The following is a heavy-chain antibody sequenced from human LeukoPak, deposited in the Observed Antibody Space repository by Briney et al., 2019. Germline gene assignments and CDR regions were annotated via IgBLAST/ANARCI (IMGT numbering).Heavy chain of an antibody. CDR2: INHSGST. D-gene: IGHD3-10*01. CDR1: GGSFSGYY. Sequence: PETLSLTCAVYGGSFSGYYWSWIRQPPGKGLEWIGEINHSGSTNYNPSLKSRVTISVDTSKNQFSLKLSSVTAADTAVYYCASSAFGPYYYYYGMDVWGQGTTVTVSS. CDR3: ASSAFGPYYYYYGMDV. V-gene: IGHV4-34*01. J-gene: IGHJ6*02.